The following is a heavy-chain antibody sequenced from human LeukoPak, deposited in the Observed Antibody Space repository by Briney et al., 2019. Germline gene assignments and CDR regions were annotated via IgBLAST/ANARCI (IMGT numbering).Heavy chain of an antibody. Sequence: SETLSLTCTVSGGSISSGSYYWSWIRQPAGKGLEWIGRIYTSGSTNYNPSLKSRVTMSVDTSKNQFSLKLSSVTAADTAVCYCARGSKTGIFGVVHNKNWFDPWGQGTLVTVSS. V-gene: IGHV4-61*02. CDR1: GGSISSGSYY. D-gene: IGHD3-3*01. J-gene: IGHJ5*02. CDR2: IYTSGST. CDR3: ARGSKTGIFGVVHNKNWFDP.